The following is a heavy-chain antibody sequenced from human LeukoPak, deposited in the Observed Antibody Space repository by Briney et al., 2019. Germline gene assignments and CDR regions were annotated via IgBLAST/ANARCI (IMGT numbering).Heavy chain of an antibody. CDR1: GGSISSGNW. CDR3: ATRTEGGLGS. D-gene: IGHD3-16*01. CDR2: IYHSGST. Sequence: SETLSLTCAVFGGSISSGNWWSWVRQPPGKGLEWIGEIYHSGSTNYNASLKSRVTISVDKSKNQFSLKLSSVTAADTAVYYCATRTEGGLGSWGQGTLVTVSS. J-gene: IGHJ5*02. V-gene: IGHV4-4*02.